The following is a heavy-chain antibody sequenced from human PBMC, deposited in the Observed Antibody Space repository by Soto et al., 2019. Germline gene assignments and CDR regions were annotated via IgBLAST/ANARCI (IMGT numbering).Heavy chain of an antibody. Sequence: SETLSLTCAVYGGSFSGYYWNWIRQPPGKGLEWIGEINHSGSTNYNPSLKSRVTISVDTSKNQFSLKLSSVTAADTAVYYCARDKYSYGAFDYWGQGTLVTVSS. CDR1: GGSFSGYY. J-gene: IGHJ4*02. CDR2: INHSGST. V-gene: IGHV4-34*01. CDR3: ARDKYSYGAFDY. D-gene: IGHD5-18*01.